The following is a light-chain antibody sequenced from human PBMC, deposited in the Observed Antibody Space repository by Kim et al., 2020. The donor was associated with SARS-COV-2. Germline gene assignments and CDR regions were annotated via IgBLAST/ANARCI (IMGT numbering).Light chain of an antibody. CDR3: QQYYTTPWT. V-gene: IGKV4-1*01. CDR2: WAS. J-gene: IGKJ1*01. Sequence: DIVMTQSPDSLAVSLGERATINCKSSQSVLYSSNNNYYLAWYQQKPGQPPKLLIYWASTRESGVPNRFSGSGSGTDFILTIDTLQAEDVAVYYCQQYYTTPWTFGQGTKVDIK. CDR1: QSVLYSSNNNYY.